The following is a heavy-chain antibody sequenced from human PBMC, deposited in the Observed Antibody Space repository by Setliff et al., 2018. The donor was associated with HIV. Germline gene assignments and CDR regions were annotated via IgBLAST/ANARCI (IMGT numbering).Heavy chain of an antibody. V-gene: IGHV4-4*02. J-gene: IGHJ6*03. CDR1: GGSINSNNW. CDR3: ARSLAYCSGGGCSSGNYYYMDV. Sequence: SETLSLTCAVSGGSINSNNWWSWVRQPPGKGLEWIGEIYHGGSTNTNPSLRSRVTISVDKSKNHLSLKLTSLIAADTAVYYCARSLAYCSGGGCSSGNYYYMDVWGKGTTVTVSS. CDR2: IYHGGST. D-gene: IGHD2-15*01.